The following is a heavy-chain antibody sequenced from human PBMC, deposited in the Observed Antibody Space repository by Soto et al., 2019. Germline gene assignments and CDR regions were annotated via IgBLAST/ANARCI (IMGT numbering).Heavy chain of an antibody. CDR3: SREALYGDYYFDY. Sequence: EVQLVESGGGLVQPGGSLRLSCAASGFTFSSYSMNWVRQAPGKGLEWVSYISSSSSTLYYSDSVKGRFNISRDNAKNSLYLQMNIMRAEDTAVYYCSREALYGDYYFDYWCQGSLVTVS. J-gene: IGHJ4*02. D-gene: IGHD4-17*01. CDR2: ISSSSSTL. CDR1: GFTFSSYS. V-gene: IGHV3-48*01.